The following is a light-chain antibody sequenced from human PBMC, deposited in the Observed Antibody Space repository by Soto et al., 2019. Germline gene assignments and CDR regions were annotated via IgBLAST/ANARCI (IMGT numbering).Light chain of an antibody. Sequence: QSVLTQPPSVSGSPGQSVTISCTGTSIDVGKYDRVSWYQQPPGTAPRLIMYEVTNRPSGVPARFSGSKSGNTASLTISGLQAEDEADYFCSSDTRASRYVFGAGTKVTVL. CDR1: SIDVGKYDR. J-gene: IGLJ1*01. CDR3: SSDTRASRYV. CDR2: EVT. V-gene: IGLV2-18*02.